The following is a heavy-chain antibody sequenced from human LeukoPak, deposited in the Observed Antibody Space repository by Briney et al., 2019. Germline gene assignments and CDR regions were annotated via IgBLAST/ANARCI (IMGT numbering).Heavy chain of an antibody. CDR2: ISGSGGRT. CDR3: AKDEAAAGTPARSYYFDY. D-gene: IGHD6-13*01. CDR1: GFTFSSYA. V-gene: IGHV3-23*01. J-gene: IGHJ4*02. Sequence: GGSLRLSCAASGFTFSSYAMSWVRQAPGKGLEWVSAISGSGGRTYYADSVKGRFTISRDNSKNTLYLQMNSLRAEDTAVYYCAKDEAAAGTPARSYYFDYWGQGTLVTVSS.